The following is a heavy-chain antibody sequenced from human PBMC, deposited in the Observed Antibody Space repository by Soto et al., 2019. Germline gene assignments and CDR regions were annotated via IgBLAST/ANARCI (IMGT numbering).Heavy chain of an antibody. Sequence: PSETLSLTCTVSGGSISSGDYYWSWIRQPPGKGLEWIGYIYYSGSTYYNPSLKSRVTISVDTSKNQFSLKLSSVTAADTAMYYCARSFGVVIMGAFDIWGQGTMVTVSS. J-gene: IGHJ3*02. CDR1: GGSISSGDYY. CDR3: ARSFGVVIMGAFDI. CDR2: IYYSGST. V-gene: IGHV4-30-4*01. D-gene: IGHD3-3*01.